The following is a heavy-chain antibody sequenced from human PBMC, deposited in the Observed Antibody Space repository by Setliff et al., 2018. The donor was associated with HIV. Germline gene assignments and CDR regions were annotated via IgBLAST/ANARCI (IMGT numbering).Heavy chain of an antibody. J-gene: IGHJ6*03. V-gene: IGHV4-39*07. CDR3: ARAPTGYSSIWYRNGLTYYNYMDV. CDR2: IYYSGST. Sequence: SETLSLTCSVSGGSISSSSYHWGWIRQPPGKGLEWIGSIYYSGSTNYSPSLKSRVTMSVDTSKNQFSLKLSSVTAADTAVFYCARAPTGYSSIWYRNGLTYYNYMDVWGKGTKVTVSS. CDR1: GGSISSSSYH. D-gene: IGHD6-13*01.